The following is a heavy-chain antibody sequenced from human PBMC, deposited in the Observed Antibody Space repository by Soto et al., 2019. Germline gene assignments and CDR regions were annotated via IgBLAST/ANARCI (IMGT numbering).Heavy chain of an antibody. CDR2: INPNSGGT. V-gene: IGHV1-2*04. Sequence: QVRLVQSGAEVKKPGASVKVSCKASGYTFTGYYMHWVRQAPGQGLEWMGWINPNSGGTNYAQKFQGWVTMTRDTSISTAYMELSRLRSDDTAVYYCARVPIGYCSGGTCRPGRDAFDIWGQGTMVTVSS. CDR1: GYTFTGYY. CDR3: ARVPIGYCSGGTCRPGRDAFDI. D-gene: IGHD2-15*01. J-gene: IGHJ3*02.